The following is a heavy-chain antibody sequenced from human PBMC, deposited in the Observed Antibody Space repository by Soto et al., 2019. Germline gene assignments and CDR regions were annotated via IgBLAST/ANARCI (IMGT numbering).Heavy chain of an antibody. CDR2: ISYDGSNK. J-gene: IGHJ4*02. V-gene: IGHV3-30-3*01. CDR1: GFTFSSYA. CDR3: ARIYRAANRAFDY. D-gene: IGHD2-2*02. Sequence: GGSLRLSCAASGFTFSSYAMHWVRQAPGKGLEWVAVISYDGSNKYYADSVKGRFTISRDNSKNTLYLQMNSLRAEDTAVYYCARIYRAANRAFDYWGQGTLVTVSS.